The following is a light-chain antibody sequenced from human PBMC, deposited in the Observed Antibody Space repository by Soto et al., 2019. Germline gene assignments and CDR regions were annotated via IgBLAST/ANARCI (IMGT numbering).Light chain of an antibody. V-gene: IGKV3-20*01. J-gene: IGKJ1*01. CDR2: GAS. Sequence: EIVLTQSPGTLSLSPGERATLSCRASQSVSSNYLAWYQQKRGQAPRLLIYGASSRATGIPTRFSGSGSGTDFNLTISRLEPEEFAVYYCQQYDTAPRTFGQGTKVEI. CDR3: QQYDTAPRT. CDR1: QSVSSNY.